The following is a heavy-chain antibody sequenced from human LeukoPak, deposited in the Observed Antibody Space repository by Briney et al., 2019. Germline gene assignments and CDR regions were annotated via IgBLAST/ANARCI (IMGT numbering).Heavy chain of an antibody. Sequence: GGSLRLSCAASGFXFSDYWIHWVRQAPGKGLVWVSRINGDGTSTRYADSVKGRFTISRDNAKNTLYLQMNSLSAEDTAVYYCAKLVGATTGIDYWGQGTLVTVSS. CDR1: GFXFSDYW. D-gene: IGHD1-26*01. J-gene: IGHJ4*02. V-gene: IGHV3-74*01. CDR2: INGDGTST. CDR3: AKLVGATTGIDY.